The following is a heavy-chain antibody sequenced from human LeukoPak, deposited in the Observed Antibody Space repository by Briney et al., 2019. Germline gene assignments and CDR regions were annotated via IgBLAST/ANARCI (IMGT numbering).Heavy chain of an antibody. CDR2: MWYDGSKQ. J-gene: IGHJ6*04. Sequence: GGSLRLSCAASGFTFTSFGMFWVRQAPGKGLECVAVMWYDGSKQYYVDSVRGRFTISRDTSRNTLYLQMNNLRAEDTAVYFCAKALYENYYMDVWGNGTTVVVSS. CDR3: AKALYENYYMDV. V-gene: IGHV3-33*06. D-gene: IGHD2-8*01. CDR1: GFTFTSFG.